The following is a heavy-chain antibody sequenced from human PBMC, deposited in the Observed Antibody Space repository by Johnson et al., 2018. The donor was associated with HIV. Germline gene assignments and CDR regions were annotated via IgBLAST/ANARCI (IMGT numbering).Heavy chain of an antibody. D-gene: IGHD1-1*01. CDR1: GFTFSNFA. CDR2: ISYDGNNK. J-gene: IGHJ3*01. CDR3: ARRVEGRRSANDAFDV. Sequence: QEQLVESGGGVVQPGRSLRLSCAASGFTFSNFALHWVRQAPGKGLEWVAIISYDGNNKYYADSVKGRFTISRDNSKNTLYMQMNSLKPEDTAVYYCARRVEGRRSANDAFDVWGQGTMVTVSS. V-gene: IGHV3-30-3*01.